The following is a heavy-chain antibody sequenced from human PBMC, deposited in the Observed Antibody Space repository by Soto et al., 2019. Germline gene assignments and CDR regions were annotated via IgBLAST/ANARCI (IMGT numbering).Heavy chain of an antibody. CDR2: IYPGDSDA. CDR1: GYSFTDYW. CDR3: ARQADYNILTGYFYYFDY. V-gene: IGHV5-51*01. J-gene: IGHJ4*02. D-gene: IGHD3-9*01. Sequence: GESLKISCKSSGYSFTDYWIGWVRQMPGKGLEWMGIIYPGDSDARYSPSFQGQVTISVDTSINTAFLRWNSLTASDTAMYYCARQADYNILTGYFYYFDYWGQGSMVTVSS.